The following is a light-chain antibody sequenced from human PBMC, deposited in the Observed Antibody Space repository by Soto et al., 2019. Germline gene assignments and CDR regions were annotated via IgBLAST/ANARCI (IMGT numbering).Light chain of an antibody. CDR3: QQFNNYPLT. V-gene: IGKV1D-13*01. CDR1: QGVSTG. Sequence: AIQLTQSPSSLSAFVGDRVTITCRASQGVSTGLAWYQQKAGRAPHLLIFDASRLESGVPSRFSCSGSWTEFTLTISSLQPEDFATYYCQQFNNYPLTFGQGTKVEIK. J-gene: IGKJ1*01. CDR2: DAS.